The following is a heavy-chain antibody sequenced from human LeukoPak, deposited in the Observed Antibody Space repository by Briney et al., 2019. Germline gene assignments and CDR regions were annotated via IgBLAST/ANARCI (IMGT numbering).Heavy chain of an antibody. CDR3: ATLDLPPSTAAVAS. Sequence: ASVKVSCKASGYTFTGYYMHWVRQAPGQGLEWMGWINPNSGGTNYAQKFQGRVTMTRDTSISTAYMELSRLRSDDTAVYYCATLDLPPSTAAVASWGQGTLVTVSS. J-gene: IGHJ5*01. D-gene: IGHD6-13*01. CDR2: INPNSGGT. CDR1: GYTFTGYY. V-gene: IGHV1-2*02.